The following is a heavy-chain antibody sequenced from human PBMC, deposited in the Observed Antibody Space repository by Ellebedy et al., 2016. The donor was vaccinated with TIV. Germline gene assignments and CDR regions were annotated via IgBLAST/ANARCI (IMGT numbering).Heavy chain of an antibody. CDR2: ISAYNGNT. CDR3: AREQDNYDSSGYFDH. Sequence: ASVKVSXXASGYTFTSYGISWVRQAPGQGLEWMGWISAYNGNTNYAQKLQGRVTMTTDTSTSTAYMELRSLRSDDTAVYYCAREQDNYDSSGYFDHWGQGTLVTVSS. J-gene: IGHJ4*02. V-gene: IGHV1-18*01. D-gene: IGHD3-22*01. CDR1: GYTFTSYG.